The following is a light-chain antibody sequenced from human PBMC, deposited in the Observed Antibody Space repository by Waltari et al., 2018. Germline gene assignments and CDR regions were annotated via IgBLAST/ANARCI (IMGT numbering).Light chain of an antibody. Sequence: YGFTPPPSVSVSPGQTARIDCSEDMLSTELASVFQRWPGPPTFRVVFQDSRRPSGVPERFSGSKSGNTATLTISGTQPLDESEYICQGWDKDTVVFGGGTKLTVL. V-gene: IGLV3-1*01. J-gene: IGLJ3*02. CDR1: MLSTEL. CDR2: QDS. CDR3: QGWDKDTVV.